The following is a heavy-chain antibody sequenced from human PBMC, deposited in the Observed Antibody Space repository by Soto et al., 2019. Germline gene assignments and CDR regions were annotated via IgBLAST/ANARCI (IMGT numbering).Heavy chain of an antibody. CDR2: IYYSGST. CDR3: ARTSFWSGYFPTNWFDP. D-gene: IGHD3-3*01. Sequence: LSETLSLTCTVSGGSISSGGYYWSWIRQHPGKGLEWIGYIYYSGSTYYNPSLKSRVTISVDTSKNQFSLKLSSVTAADTAVYYCARTSFWSGYFPTNWFDPWGQGTLVTVSS. V-gene: IGHV4-31*03. CDR1: GGSISSGGYY. J-gene: IGHJ5*02.